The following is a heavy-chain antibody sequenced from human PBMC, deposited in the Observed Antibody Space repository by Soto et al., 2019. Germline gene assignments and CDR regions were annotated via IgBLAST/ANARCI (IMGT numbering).Heavy chain of an antibody. CDR2: ISYDGTNK. V-gene: IGHV3-30*18. CDR3: AKDLQSYGDYDYYCYGMDV. J-gene: IGHJ6*02. CDR1: GFTFSTYG. D-gene: IGHD4-17*01. Sequence: QVQLVESGGGEVQPGRSLTISCAASGFTFSTYGMHWVRQTPGKGLQWEAVISYDGTNKFYSDSVKGPVAISRDNIKNTLTLQMNSLRADDTAVYSCAKDLQSYGDYDYYCYGMDVWGLGTRVTVSS.